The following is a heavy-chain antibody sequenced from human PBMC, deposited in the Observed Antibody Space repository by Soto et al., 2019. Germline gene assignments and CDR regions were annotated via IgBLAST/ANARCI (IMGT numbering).Heavy chain of an antibody. V-gene: IGHV4-59*01. CDR3: ARDPVLPYNYYYYGMDV. CDR2: IYYSGST. Sequence: QVQLQESGPGLVKPSETLSLTCTVSGGSISSYYWSWIRQPPGKGLEWIGYIYYSGSTNYNPSLKSRVTISVDTSKNQFSLKLSSVTAADTAVYYCARDPVLPYNYYYYGMDVWGQGTTVTVSS. CDR1: GGSISSYY. D-gene: IGHD4-4*01. J-gene: IGHJ6*02.